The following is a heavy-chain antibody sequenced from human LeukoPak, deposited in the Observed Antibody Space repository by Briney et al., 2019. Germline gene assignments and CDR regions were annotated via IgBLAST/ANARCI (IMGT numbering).Heavy chain of an antibody. CDR3: ARDGYNSGYFDY. CDR2: IYYSRST. CDR1: GASISSGGHY. J-gene: IGHJ4*02. Sequence: SQTLSLTCTVSGASISSGGHYWNWIRQPPGKGLEWIGYIYYSRSTSYSPSLKSRLTISVNTSKNQFSLKLSSVTAADTAVYYCARDGYNSGYFDYWGQGTLVTVSS. V-gene: IGHV4-30-4*01. D-gene: IGHD5-24*01.